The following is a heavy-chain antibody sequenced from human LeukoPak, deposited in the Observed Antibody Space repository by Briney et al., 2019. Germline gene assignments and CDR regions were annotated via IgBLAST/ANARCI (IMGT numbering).Heavy chain of an antibody. CDR3: ARDRWERKYYFDY. CDR2: ISSSSSYT. Sequence: PGGSLRLSCAASGFTFSDYYMSWIRQAPGKGLEWVSYISSSSSYTNYADSVKGRFTISRDSAKNSLYLQMNSLRAEDTAVYYCARDRWERKYYFDYWGQGTLVTVSS. D-gene: IGHD1-26*01. J-gene: IGHJ4*02. CDR1: GFTFSDYY. V-gene: IGHV3-11*05.